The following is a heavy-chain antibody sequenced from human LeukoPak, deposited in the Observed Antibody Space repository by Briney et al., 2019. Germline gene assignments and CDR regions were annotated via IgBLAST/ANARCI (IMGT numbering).Heavy chain of an antibody. CDR2: ISAGGGST. CDR1: GFTFSSYT. J-gene: IGHJ4*02. V-gene: IGHV3-23*01. Sequence: GGSLRLSCVISGFTFSSYTMSWVRQAPGKGLEWVSGISAGGGSTYHADSVKGRFTISRDNSKNTLFLQTNSLRAEDTAVYYCAKDGRSSTPGYWGQGTLVTVSS. CDR3: AKDGRSSTPGY. D-gene: IGHD2-2*01.